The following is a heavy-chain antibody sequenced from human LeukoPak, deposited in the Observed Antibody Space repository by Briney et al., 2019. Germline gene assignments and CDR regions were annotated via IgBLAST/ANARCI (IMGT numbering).Heavy chain of an antibody. V-gene: IGHV3-7*01. CDR2: IKQDGSEK. CDR1: GFTFDDYG. Sequence: GGSLRLSCAASGFTFDDYGMSWVRQAPGKGLEWVANIKQDGSEKYYVDSVKGRFTISRDNAKNSLYLQMNSLRAEDTAVYYCARDRAAAGTWGQGTLVTVSS. D-gene: IGHD6-13*01. J-gene: IGHJ5*02. CDR3: ARDRAAAGT.